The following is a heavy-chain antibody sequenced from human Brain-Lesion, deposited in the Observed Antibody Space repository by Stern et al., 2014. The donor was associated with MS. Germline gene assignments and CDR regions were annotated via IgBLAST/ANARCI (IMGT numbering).Heavy chain of an antibody. CDR1: GGSISSSSYY. J-gene: IGHJ4*02. V-gene: IGHV4-39*01. CDR2: IYYRGST. D-gene: IGHD3-10*01. Sequence: QVQLQESGPGLVKPSETLSLTCTVSGGSISSSSYYWGWIRQPPGKGLEWIGSIYYRGSTYYNPSLKSRVTISMDTFKNQFSLRLTLGTAADTAVYFCAKLWLGELPESPFDYWGQGTLVTVSS. CDR3: AKLWLGELPESPFDY.